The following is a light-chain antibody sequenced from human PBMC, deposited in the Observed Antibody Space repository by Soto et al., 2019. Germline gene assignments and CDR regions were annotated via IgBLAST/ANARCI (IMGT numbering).Light chain of an antibody. J-gene: IGLJ2*01. V-gene: IGLV4-69*01. CDR1: SVHSSYA. Sequence: QSVLTQSPSASASLGASVKLTCTLSSVHSSYAIAWHQQQPEKGPRYLMKLDSDGSHTKGDAIPDRFSGSSSGAERYLTISSLQSEDEADYYFQTWGTGIHVVFGGGTQMTVL. CDR3: QTWGTGIHVV. CDR2: LDSDGSH.